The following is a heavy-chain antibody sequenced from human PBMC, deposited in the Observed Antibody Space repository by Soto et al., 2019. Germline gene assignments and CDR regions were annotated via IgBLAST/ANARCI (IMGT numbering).Heavy chain of an antibody. CDR1: GFTFSNYG. D-gene: IGHD3-3*01. CDR2: ISGSGGDT. CDR3: AKDMDAFWSGYYLRGYFDL. V-gene: IGHV3-23*01. J-gene: IGHJ2*01. Sequence: EVQLLESGGGLVQPGGSLRLSCVVSGFTFSNYGMNWVRQAPGKGLEWVSGISGSGGDTYYVDSVRGRFTISRDYSKNTLYLHMDSLRAEDTAVYYCAKDMDAFWSGYYLRGYFDLWGRGTLVTVS.